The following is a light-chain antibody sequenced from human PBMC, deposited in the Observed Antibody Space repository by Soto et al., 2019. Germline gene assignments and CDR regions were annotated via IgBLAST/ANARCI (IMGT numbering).Light chain of an antibody. CDR2: KAS. CDR3: QQYSSFSTT. Sequence: DIQLAQSPSTLSASVGDRVTITCRASQSISSWLAWYQQKSGKAPRLLIYKASYLPRGVPSRFSGSGSGTEFTLTIISLQADDFATYYCQQYSSFSTTFGQGTKVEAK. J-gene: IGKJ1*01. CDR1: QSISSW. V-gene: IGKV1-5*03.